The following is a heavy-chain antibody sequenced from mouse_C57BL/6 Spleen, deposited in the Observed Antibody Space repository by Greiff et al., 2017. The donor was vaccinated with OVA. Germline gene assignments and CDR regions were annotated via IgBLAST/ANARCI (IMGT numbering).Heavy chain of an antibody. V-gene: IGHV1-52*01. Sequence: QVQLQQPGAELVRPGSSVKLSCKASGYTFTSYWMHWVKQRPIQGLEWIGNIDPFDSETHYNQKFKDKATLTVDKSSSTAYMQLSSLTSEDSAVYYCARVRLSYAMDYWGQGTSVTVSS. CDR3: ARVRLSYAMDY. CDR1: GYTFTSYW. J-gene: IGHJ4*01. CDR2: IDPFDSET.